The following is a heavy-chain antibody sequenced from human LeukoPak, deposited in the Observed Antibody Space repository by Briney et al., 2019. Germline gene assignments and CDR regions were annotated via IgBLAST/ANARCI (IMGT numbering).Heavy chain of an antibody. D-gene: IGHD6-6*01. J-gene: IGHJ4*02. CDR3: AKLNVVRYSSSCFDY. Sequence: GGSLRLSCAASGFTFSSYAMSWARQAPGKGLEWVSAISGSGGSTYYADSVKGRFTISRDNSKNTLYLQMNSLRAEDTAVYYCAKLNVVRYSSSCFDYWGQGTLVTVSS. CDR2: ISGSGGST. V-gene: IGHV3-23*01. CDR1: GFTFSSYA.